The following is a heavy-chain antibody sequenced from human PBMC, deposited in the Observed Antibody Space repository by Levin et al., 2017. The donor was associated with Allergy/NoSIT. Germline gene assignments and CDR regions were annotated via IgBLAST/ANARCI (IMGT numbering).Heavy chain of an antibody. CDR1: GFSFSTYS. V-gene: IGHV3-48*01. CDR2: ISTDSRTI. CDR3: ARDNPYGSSWYYLDY. Sequence: GGSLRLSCIDAGFSFSTYSMNWVRQAPGMGLEWISFISTDSRTIYYADSVKGRFTISRDNAKNALYLQMNSLRVEDTGLYYCARDNPYGSSWYYLDYWGQGTLVTVSS. D-gene: IGHD6-13*01. J-gene: IGHJ4*02.